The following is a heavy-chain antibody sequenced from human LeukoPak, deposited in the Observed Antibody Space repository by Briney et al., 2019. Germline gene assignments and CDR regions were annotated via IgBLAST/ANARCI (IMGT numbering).Heavy chain of an antibody. CDR2: ISWNSGSI. J-gene: IGHJ4*02. D-gene: IGHD3-22*01. Sequence: PGRSLRLSCAASGFTFDDYAMHWVRQAPGKGLEWVSGISWNSGSIGYADSVKGRFTISRDNAKNSLYLQMNSLRAEDTAVYYCARGSAMIVVVIDYWGQGTLVTVSS. CDR1: GFTFDDYA. V-gene: IGHV3-9*01. CDR3: ARGSAMIVVVIDY.